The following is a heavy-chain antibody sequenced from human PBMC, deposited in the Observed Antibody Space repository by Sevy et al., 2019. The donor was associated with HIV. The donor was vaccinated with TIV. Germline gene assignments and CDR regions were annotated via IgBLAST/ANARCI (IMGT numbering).Heavy chain of an antibody. CDR1: GFTFSSYW. Sequence: GGSLRLSCAASGFTFSSYWMSWVRQAPGKGLEWVANIKQDGSEKYYVDSVKGRFTISRDNAKNSLYLQMNSLRAEDTAVYYCARDYPNNYYDSSGTNYYYGMDVWGQGTTVTVFS. CDR2: IKQDGSEK. CDR3: ARDYPNNYYDSSGTNYYYGMDV. J-gene: IGHJ6*02. D-gene: IGHD3-22*01. V-gene: IGHV3-7*01.